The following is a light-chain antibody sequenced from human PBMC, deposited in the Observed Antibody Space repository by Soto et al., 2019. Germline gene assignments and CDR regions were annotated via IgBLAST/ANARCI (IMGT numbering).Light chain of an antibody. CDR3: SSYTSSSTPVV. Sequence: QSVLTQPASVSGSPGQSITISCSGTSSDVGIYNYVSWYQQHPGKAPKLMIYEVSNRPSGVSNRFSGSKSGNTASLTISGLQAEDDAYYYCSSYTSSSTPVVFGGGTKVTVL. J-gene: IGLJ2*01. V-gene: IGLV2-14*01. CDR1: SSDVGIYNY. CDR2: EVS.